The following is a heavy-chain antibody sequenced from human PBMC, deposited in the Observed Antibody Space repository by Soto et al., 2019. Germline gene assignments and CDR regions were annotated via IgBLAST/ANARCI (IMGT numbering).Heavy chain of an antibody. J-gene: IGHJ6*02. D-gene: IGHD3-22*01. V-gene: IGHV1-46*01. CDR2: INPSGGST. Sequence: ASVKVSCKASGYTFTSYYMHWVRQAPGQGLEWMGIINPSGGSTSYAQKFQGRVTMTRDTSTSTVYMELSSLRSEDTAVYYCARDWDLCYYDSSGPDGYYYGRDVWGQVTTGTVS. CDR3: ARDWDLCYYDSSGPDGYYYGRDV. CDR1: GYTFTSYY.